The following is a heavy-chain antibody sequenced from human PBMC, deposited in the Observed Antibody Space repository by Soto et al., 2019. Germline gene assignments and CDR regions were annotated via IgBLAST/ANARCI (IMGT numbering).Heavy chain of an antibody. V-gene: IGHV4-34*01. CDR2: INHSGST. D-gene: IGHD2-2*01. J-gene: IGHJ6*03. Sequence: SETLSLTCAVYGGSFSGYYWSWIRQPPGKGLEWIGEINHSGSTNYNPSLKSRVTISVDTSKNQFSLKLSSVTAADTAVYYCARKFRDSPAAKGGFYYYYYMDVWGKGTTVTVSS. CDR3: ARKFRDSPAAKGGFYYYYYMDV. CDR1: GGSFSGYY.